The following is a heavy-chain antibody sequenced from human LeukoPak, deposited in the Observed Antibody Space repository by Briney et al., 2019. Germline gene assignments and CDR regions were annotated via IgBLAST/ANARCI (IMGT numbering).Heavy chain of an antibody. CDR2: ISYDGSNK. CDR1: GFTFSSYG. CDR3: AKEGRQRYYCDSSGYFFDY. Sequence: GGSLRLSCAASGFTFSSYGMHGVREAPGKGLGWGAVISYDGSNKYYADSVKGGFTISRENSKNTLYLQMNSVRAEDTAVYYCAKEGRQRYYCDSSGYFFDYWGAGNPGHRLL. V-gene: IGHV3-30*18. J-gene: IGHJ4*02. D-gene: IGHD3-22*01.